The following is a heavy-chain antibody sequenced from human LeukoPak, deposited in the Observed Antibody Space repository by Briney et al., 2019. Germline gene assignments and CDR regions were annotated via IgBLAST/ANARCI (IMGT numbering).Heavy chain of an antibody. CDR1: GGSFSGYY. J-gene: IGHJ6*02. Sequence: PSETLSLTCAVYGGSFSGYYWSWIRQPPGKGLEWIGEINHSGSTNYNPSLKSRVTISVDTSKNQFSLKLSSVTAADTAVYYCAREGGQRLVLGYYYYGMDVWGQGTTVTVSS. CDR2: INHSGST. V-gene: IGHV4-34*01. CDR3: AREGGQRLVLGYYYYGMDV. D-gene: IGHD6-13*01.